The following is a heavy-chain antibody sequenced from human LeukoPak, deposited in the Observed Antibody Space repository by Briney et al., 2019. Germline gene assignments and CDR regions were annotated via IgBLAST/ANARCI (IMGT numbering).Heavy chain of an antibody. D-gene: IGHD4-17*01. Sequence: GGSLRLSCAASGFTFRSYWMSWVRQAPGKGLALVANINQDGSEKYYVYSVKGRFTISRDNAKNSLYLQMNSLRDEDTAVYYCARDSSRVTTVKYWGQGTLVTVSS. CDR2: INQDGSEK. CDR3: ARDSSRVTTVKY. V-gene: IGHV3-7*01. CDR1: GFTFRSYW. J-gene: IGHJ4*02.